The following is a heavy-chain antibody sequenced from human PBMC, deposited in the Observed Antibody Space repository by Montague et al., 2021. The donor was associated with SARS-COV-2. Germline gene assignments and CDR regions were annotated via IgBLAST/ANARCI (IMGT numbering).Heavy chain of an antibody. Sequence: SLRLSCAASGFTFDDYAMHWVRQAPGKGLEWVSGISWNSGSIGYADSVKGRFTISRDNAKNSLYLQMNSLRAEDTALYYCAKLSIYGSGSYDKGDAFDIGAKGQWSPSLQ. CDR3: AKLSIYGSGSYDKGDAFDI. CDR2: ISWNSGSI. V-gene: IGHV3-9*01. CDR1: GFTFDDYA. D-gene: IGHD3-10*01. J-gene: IGHJ3*02.